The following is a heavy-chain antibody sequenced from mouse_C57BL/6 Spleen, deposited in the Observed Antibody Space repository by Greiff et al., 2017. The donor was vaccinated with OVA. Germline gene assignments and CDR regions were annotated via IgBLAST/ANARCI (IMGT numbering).Heavy chain of an antibody. J-gene: IGHJ4*01. D-gene: IGHD2-3*01. Sequence: VQLKQSGPELVKPGASVKISCKASGYTFTDYYMNWVKQSHGKSLEWIGDINPNNGGTSYNQKFKGKATLTVDKSSSTAYMELRSLTSEDSAVYYCARSNDGYYGAMDYWGQGTSVTVSS. V-gene: IGHV1-26*01. CDR3: ARSNDGYYGAMDY. CDR2: INPNNGGT. CDR1: GYTFTDYY.